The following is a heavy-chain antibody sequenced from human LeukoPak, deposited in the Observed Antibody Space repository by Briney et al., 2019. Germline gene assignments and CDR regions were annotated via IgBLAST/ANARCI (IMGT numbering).Heavy chain of an antibody. D-gene: IGHD2-15*01. V-gene: IGHV3-74*01. Sequence: GGSLRLSCASSGFTFSFYWMHWVRQAPGKGLVWVSRINNDGRSTSYAGSVKGRFTISRDNAKNTLYLQMNSLRAEDTAVYYCARDYEYCTGGTCRLDYWGQGALVTVSS. CDR1: GFTFSFYW. CDR2: INNDGRST. J-gene: IGHJ4*02. CDR3: ARDYEYCTGGTCRLDY.